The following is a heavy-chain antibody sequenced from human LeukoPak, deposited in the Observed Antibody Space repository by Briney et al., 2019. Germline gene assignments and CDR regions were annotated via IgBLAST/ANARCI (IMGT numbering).Heavy chain of an antibody. D-gene: IGHD3-22*01. CDR1: GYTFTSYD. CDR3: ARVAYYYDSSGYYSHFDY. J-gene: IGHJ4*02. Sequence: ASVKVSCKASGYTFTSYDINWVRQATGQGLEWMGWMNPNSGNTGYAQKFQGRVTMTRNTSISTAYMELSSLRSEDMAVYYCARVAYYYDSSGYYSHFDYWGQGTLVTVSS. CDR2: MNPNSGNT. V-gene: IGHV1-8*01.